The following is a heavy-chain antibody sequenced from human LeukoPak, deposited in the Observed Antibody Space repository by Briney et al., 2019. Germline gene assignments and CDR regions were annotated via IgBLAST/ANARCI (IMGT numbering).Heavy chain of an antibody. CDR3: ARTYYDFWSGQGFDP. Sequence: PSETLSLTWTVSGGSISRDEWRWLRQPPVKGLSGVGCIYYSGSTNYNPSLKSRVTISVDTSKNQFSLKLSSVTAADMAVYYCARTYYDFWSGQGFDPWGQGTLVTVSS. J-gene: IGHJ5*02. V-gene: IGHV4-59*01. CDR2: IYYSGST. CDR1: GGSISRDE. D-gene: IGHD3-3*01.